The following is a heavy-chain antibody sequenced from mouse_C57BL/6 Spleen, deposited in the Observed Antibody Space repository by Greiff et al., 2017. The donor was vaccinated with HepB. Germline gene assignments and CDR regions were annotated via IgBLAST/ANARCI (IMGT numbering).Heavy chain of an antibody. Sequence: VHLVESGAELVRPGTSVKMSCKASGYTFTNYWIGWAKQRPGHGLEWIGDIYPGGGYTNYNEKFKGKATLTADKSSSTAYMQFSSLTSEDSAIYYCAREGDYDGGYAMDYWGQGTSVTVSS. J-gene: IGHJ4*01. CDR3: AREGDYDGGYAMDY. CDR1: GYTFTNYW. CDR2: IYPGGGYT. V-gene: IGHV1-63*01. D-gene: IGHD2-4*01.